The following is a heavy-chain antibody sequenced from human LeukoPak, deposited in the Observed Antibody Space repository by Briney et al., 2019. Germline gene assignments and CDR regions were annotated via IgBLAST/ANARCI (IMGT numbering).Heavy chain of an antibody. D-gene: IGHD2-8*01. J-gene: IGHJ3*02. CDR2: IGKSGGST. Sequence: GGSLRLSCAASGFTFSTYGMSWVRQAPGKGLEWVSAIGKSGGSTYYADSMKGRFTISRDNSKNTLYLQMNSLRAEDTAVYYCAKMLAAHDAFDIWGQGTMVTVSS. CDR3: AKMLAAHDAFDI. V-gene: IGHV3-23*01. CDR1: GFTFSTYG.